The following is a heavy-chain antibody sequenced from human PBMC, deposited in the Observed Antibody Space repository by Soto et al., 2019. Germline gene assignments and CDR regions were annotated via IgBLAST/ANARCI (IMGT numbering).Heavy chain of an antibody. Sequence: TLSLTCTVSGGSISSGGYYWRRIREHPGKGLGWIGNLYYSVSTYYNPSLKSRVSISVDTSEIQFSVRLSSVTAADTAVYCCARYRLYMDDWGQGTMVTVSS. J-gene: IGHJ6*02. CDR3: ARYRLYMDD. CDR1: GGSISSGGYY. CDR2: LYYSVST. V-gene: IGHV4-31*03.